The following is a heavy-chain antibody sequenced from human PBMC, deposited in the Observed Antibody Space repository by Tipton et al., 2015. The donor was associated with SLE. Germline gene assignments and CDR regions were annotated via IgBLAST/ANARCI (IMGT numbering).Heavy chain of an antibody. CDR3: AREVVGAIDY. CDR2: INPSGGST. CDR1: GYTFTSYG. Sequence: QVQLVQSGAEVKKPGASVKVSCKASGYTFTSYGISWVRQAPGQGLEWMGIINPSGGSTSYAQKFQGRVTMTRDTSTSTVYMELSSLRSEDTAVYYCAREVVGAIDYWGQGTLVTVSS. J-gene: IGHJ4*02. V-gene: IGHV1-46*01. D-gene: IGHD1-26*01.